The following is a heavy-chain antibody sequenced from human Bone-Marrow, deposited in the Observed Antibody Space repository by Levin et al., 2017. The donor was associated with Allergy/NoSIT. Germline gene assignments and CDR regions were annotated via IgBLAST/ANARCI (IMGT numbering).Heavy chain of an antibody. Sequence: SETLSLTCAVSGGSISSSNWWSWVRQPPGKGLEWIGEIYHSGSTNYDPSLKSRVTISVDKSKNQFSLKLNSATAADTAVYYCASKTLAAAGPKGAFDIWGQGTMVTVSS. V-gene: IGHV4-4*02. D-gene: IGHD6-13*01. J-gene: IGHJ3*02. CDR1: GGSISSSNW. CDR3: ASKTLAAAGPKGAFDI. CDR2: IYHSGST.